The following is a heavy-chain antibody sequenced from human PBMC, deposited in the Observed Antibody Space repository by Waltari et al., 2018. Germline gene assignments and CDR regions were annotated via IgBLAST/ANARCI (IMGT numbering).Heavy chain of an antibody. Sequence: QVQLVQSGAEVKKPGASVKVSCKASGYTFTGYYMHWVRQAPGQGLEWMGRINPNSGGTNYAQKLQGRVTMTTDTATSTAYMELRSLRSDDTAVYYCAREGKWLVSHPYYDYMDVWGKGTTVTVSS. CDR1: GYTFTGYY. CDR2: INPNSGGT. V-gene: IGHV1-2*06. D-gene: IGHD6-19*01. J-gene: IGHJ6*03. CDR3: AREGKWLVSHPYYDYMDV.